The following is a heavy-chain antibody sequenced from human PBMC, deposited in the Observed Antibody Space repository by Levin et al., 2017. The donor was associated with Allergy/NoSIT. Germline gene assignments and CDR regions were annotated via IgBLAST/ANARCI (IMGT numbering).Heavy chain of an antibody. CDR2: MYYSGNT. V-gene: IGHV4-59*01. D-gene: IGHD1-26*01. CDR3: ERDRVILGDTNYYYGMDV. CDR1: GGSISSYY. J-gene: IGHJ6*02. Sequence: SQTLSLTCTVSGGSISSYYWSWIRQPPGKGLEWIGCMYYSGNTKYNPSLKSRVTISLDTSKNQFSLKLSSVTDADTDVYYGERDRVILGDTNYYYGMDVWGQGTTVTVS.